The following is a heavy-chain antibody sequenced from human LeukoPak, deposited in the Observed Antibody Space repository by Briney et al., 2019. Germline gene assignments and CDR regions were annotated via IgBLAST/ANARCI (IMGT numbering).Heavy chain of an antibody. Sequence: SETLSLTCTVSGGSISSYYWSWIRQPPEMRLEWIGYIYYSGRTNYNPSLKSRVTIAVDTSKNQFSLKLSSVTAADTAVYYCARSLPLAESSYYFDYWGQGTLVTVSS. V-gene: IGHV4-59*08. CDR1: GGSISSYY. CDR3: ARSLPLAESSYYFDY. J-gene: IGHJ4*02. D-gene: IGHD1-14*01. CDR2: IYYSGRT.